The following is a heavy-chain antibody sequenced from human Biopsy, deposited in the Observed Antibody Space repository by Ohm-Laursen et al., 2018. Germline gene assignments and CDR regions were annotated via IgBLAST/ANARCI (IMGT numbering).Heavy chain of an antibody. CDR2: IYYTGST. CDR3: ARHAPSYSGSYWRYFDL. V-gene: IGHV4-59*08. D-gene: IGHD1-26*01. J-gene: IGHJ2*01. Sequence: PPGTLSLTCPVSGGSISSYYWSWIRQPPGKGLEWIGYIYYTGSTNYNPSLKSRVTISVDTSMNHLSLRLTSVTAADTAVYYCARHAPSYSGSYWRYFDLWGRGTLVTVSS. CDR1: GGSISSYY.